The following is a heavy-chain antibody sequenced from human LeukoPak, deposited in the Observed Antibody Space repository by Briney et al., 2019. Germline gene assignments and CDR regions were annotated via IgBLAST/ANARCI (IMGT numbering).Heavy chain of an antibody. V-gene: IGHV4-61*01. CDR3: ARLLSGLGYGMDV. CDR2: IYYSGST. J-gene: IGHJ6*02. D-gene: IGHD3/OR15-3a*01. Sequence: SETLSLTCTVSGGSVSSGSYYWSWIRQPPGKGLEWIGYIYYSGSTNYNPSLKSRVTISVDTSKNQFSLKLSSVTAADTAVYYCARLLSGLGYGMDVWGQGTTVTVSS. CDR1: GGSVSSGSYY.